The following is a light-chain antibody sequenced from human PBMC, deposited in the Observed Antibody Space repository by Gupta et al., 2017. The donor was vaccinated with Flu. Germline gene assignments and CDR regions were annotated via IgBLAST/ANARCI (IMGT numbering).Light chain of an antibody. CDR1: SSDIGGYNY. CDR3: SSYTSSTTLV. J-gene: IGLJ2*01. V-gene: IGLV2-14*03. CDR2: DVS. Sequence: QSALTQPASVSGSPGQSITIPCTGTSSDIGGYNYLSWYQQHPDKTPKLMIYDVSSRPSGVSGRFSGSKSGNTASLTISGLQAEDEADYYCSSYTSSTTLVFGGGTRLTVL.